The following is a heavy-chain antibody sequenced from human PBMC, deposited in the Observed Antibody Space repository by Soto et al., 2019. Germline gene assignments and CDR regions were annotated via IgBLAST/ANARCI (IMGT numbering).Heavy chain of an antibody. CDR1: GASISTNNW. J-gene: IGHJ4*02. D-gene: IGHD6-13*01. CDR3: AVPGAGDFDY. Sequence: QVQLQESGPGLVEPSGTLSLTCAVSGASISTNNWWSWVRQPPGKGLEWIGEVYHSGSTNCNPSLMSRVTISIDKSKNQFSLRLTSMTAADTAVYYCAVPGAGDFDYWSQGTLVTVSS. V-gene: IGHV4-4*02. CDR2: VYHSGST.